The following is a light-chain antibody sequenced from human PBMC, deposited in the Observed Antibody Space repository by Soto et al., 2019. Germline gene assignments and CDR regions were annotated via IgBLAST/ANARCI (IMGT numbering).Light chain of an antibody. J-gene: IGLJ2*01. Sequence: SYELTQPPSVSVAPGETARITCGGNNIGSKSVHWYQQKPGQAPVLVIYYNSDRPSGIPERFSGSNSGNTATLTISRVEAGDEADYYCQVWDSSIDHVVFGGGTKLTVL. CDR2: YNS. V-gene: IGLV3-21*04. CDR3: QVWDSSIDHVV. CDR1: NIGSKS.